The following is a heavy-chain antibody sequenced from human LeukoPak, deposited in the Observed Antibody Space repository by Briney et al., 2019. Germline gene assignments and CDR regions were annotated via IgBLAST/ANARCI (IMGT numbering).Heavy chain of an antibody. CDR2: IYHSGST. CDR1: GGSISSGGYY. D-gene: IGHD1-1*01. V-gene: IGHV4-30-2*01. Sequence: SQTLSLTCTVSGGSISSGGYYWSWIRQPPGKGLEWIGYIYHSGSTYYNPSLKSRVTISVDRSKTQFSLRLGSVTAADTAVYFCASNIPTPTTSPPLGYWGQGTLVTVSS. J-gene: IGHJ4*02. CDR3: ASNIPTPTTSPPLGY.